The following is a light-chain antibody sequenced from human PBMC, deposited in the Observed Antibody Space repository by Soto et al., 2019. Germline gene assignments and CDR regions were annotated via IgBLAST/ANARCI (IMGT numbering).Light chain of an antibody. J-gene: IGLJ2*01. CDR1: KLGDKY. Sequence: SYELTQPPSVSVSPGQTASITCSGDKLGDKYACWYQQKPGQSPVLVIYQDSKRPSGIPERFSGSNSGNTATLTISGTQAMDEADYYCQVWDSNTAVVFGGGTKLTVL. CDR2: QDS. V-gene: IGLV3-1*01. CDR3: QVWDSNTAVV.